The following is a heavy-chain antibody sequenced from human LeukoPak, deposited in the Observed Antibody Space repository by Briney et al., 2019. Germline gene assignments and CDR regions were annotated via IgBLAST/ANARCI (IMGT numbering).Heavy chain of an antibody. CDR2: ISSGGNT. D-gene: IGHD3-22*01. J-gene: IGHJ4*02. CDR3: AKSVYYDGGGYYYTDY. Sequence: GGSLRLSCAASGFTFSSYAMSWVRQAPGKGLEWVSFISSGGNTDYADSVKGRFTLSRDNSQNTLYLQMNSLRAEDTAVYYCAKSVYYDGGGYYYTDYWGQGTLVTVSS. V-gene: IGHV3-23*01. CDR1: GFTFSSYA.